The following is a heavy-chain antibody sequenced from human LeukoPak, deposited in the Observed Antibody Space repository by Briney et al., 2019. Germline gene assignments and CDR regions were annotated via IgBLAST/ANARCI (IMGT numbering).Heavy chain of an antibody. CDR3: ARDSLSGVVPAAMSLDY. CDR1: GFSVSSNY. D-gene: IGHD2-2*01. J-gene: IGHJ4*02. V-gene: IGHV3-53*01. CDR2: IYSAGST. Sequence: GGSLRLSCAASGFSVSSNYMSWVRQAPGKGLEWVSVIYSAGSTYYADSVKGRFTISRDNSKNTLYLQMNSVTAEDTAVYYCARDSLSGVVPAAMSLDYWGQGALVIVPS.